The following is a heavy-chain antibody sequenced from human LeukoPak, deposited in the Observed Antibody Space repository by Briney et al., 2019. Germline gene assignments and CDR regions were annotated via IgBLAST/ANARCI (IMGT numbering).Heavy chain of an antibody. D-gene: IGHD4-11*01. CDR2: ISSSSSII. CDR1: GFTFCSYI. CDR3: ASLARTGFYSTLIDY. V-gene: IGHV3-48*04. Sequence: GGSLRLSCAASGFTFCSYIMNWVRQAPGKGLEWVSYISSSSSIIYYAVCVKGRFNIYRDNAKNSLYVQMNSLRAEDTGVYYCASLARTGFYSTLIDYWGQGTLVTVSS. J-gene: IGHJ4*02.